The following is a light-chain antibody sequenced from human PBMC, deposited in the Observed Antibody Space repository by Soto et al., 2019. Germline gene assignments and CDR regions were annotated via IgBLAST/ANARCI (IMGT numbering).Light chain of an antibody. J-gene: IGLJ1*01. V-gene: IGLV2-8*01. CDR3: SSYAGSNKSV. CDR2: EVS. CDR1: SSDVGGYNY. Sequence: QSVLTQPPSASGSPAQSVTISCTGTSSDVGGYNYVSWYQQHPGKAPKLMIYEVSKRPSGVPDRFSGSKSGNTASLTVSGLQPEDEADYYCSSYAGSNKSVFGTGTKVTVL.